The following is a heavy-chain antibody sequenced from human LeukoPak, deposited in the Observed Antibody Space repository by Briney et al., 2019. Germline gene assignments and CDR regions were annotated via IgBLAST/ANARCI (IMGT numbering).Heavy chain of an antibody. J-gene: IGHJ4*02. CDR2: ISGTSGYI. CDR3: AKGLISTWYDY. D-gene: IGHD6-13*01. Sequence: PGGSLRLSCAASGFTFSSYTMNWVRQAPGKGLEWVSSISGTSGYIYYADSVKGRFTISRDNAKKSLYLQMNSLRADDTAVYYCAKGLISTWYDYWGQGTLVTVSS. V-gene: IGHV3-21*01. CDR1: GFTFSSYT.